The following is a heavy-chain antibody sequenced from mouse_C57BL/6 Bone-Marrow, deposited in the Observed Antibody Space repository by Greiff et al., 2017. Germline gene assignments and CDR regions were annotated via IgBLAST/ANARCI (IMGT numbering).Heavy chain of an antibody. CDR2: IYPGSGST. Sequence: QVQLQQPGAELVKPGASVKMSCKASGYTFTSYWITWVKQRPGQGLEWIGDIYPGSGSTNYNEKFKSKATLTVDTSSSTAYMQLSSLTSEDSAVYYCARGLYGSSPWFAYWGQGTLVTVSA. J-gene: IGHJ3*01. V-gene: IGHV1-55*01. D-gene: IGHD1-1*01. CDR3: ARGLYGSSPWFAY. CDR1: GYTFTSYW.